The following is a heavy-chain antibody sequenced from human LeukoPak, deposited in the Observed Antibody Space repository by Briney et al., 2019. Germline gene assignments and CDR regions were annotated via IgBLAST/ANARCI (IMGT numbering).Heavy chain of an antibody. CDR1: GYTFTGYY. V-gene: IGHV1-2*02. D-gene: IGHD6-13*01. CDR3: ARGRLAAAGLVDY. Sequence: ASVKVSCKASGYTFTGYYMHWVRQAPGQGLEWMGWINPNSGGTNYAQKFQGRVTMTRDTSISTAYMELSGLRSDDTAVHYCARGRLAAAGLVDYWGQGTLVTVSS. J-gene: IGHJ4*02. CDR2: INPNSGGT.